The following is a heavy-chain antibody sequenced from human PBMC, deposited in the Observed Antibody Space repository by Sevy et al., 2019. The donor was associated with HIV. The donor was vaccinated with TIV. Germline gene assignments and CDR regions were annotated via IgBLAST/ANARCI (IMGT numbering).Heavy chain of an antibody. V-gene: IGHV3-74*01. CDR3: ARDGRGARDFDY. Sequence: GGSLRLSCAASGFTFSSYWMHWVRHAPGKGLVWVSRISSDGSSTIYADSARGRFTISRDNAKNTLYLQMNSLRAEDTAVYYCARDGRGARDFDYWGQGTLVTVSS. CDR2: ISSDGSST. D-gene: IGHD1-26*01. J-gene: IGHJ4*02. CDR1: GFTFSSYW.